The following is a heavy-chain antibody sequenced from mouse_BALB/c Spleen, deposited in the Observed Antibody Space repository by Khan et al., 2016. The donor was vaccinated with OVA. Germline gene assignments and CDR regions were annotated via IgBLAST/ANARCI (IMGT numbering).Heavy chain of an antibody. Sequence: EVQLQESGPGLVKPSQSLSLTCTVTGYSITSDYAWNWIRQFPGNKLEWMGYISYSGSTNYNPSLKSRISITRDTSKNQFFLQLNSVTTKDTATYYCARTARIKYWGQGTTLTVSS. J-gene: IGHJ2*01. V-gene: IGHV3-2*02. CDR2: ISYSGST. CDR3: ARTARIKY. CDR1: GYSITSDYA. D-gene: IGHD1-2*01.